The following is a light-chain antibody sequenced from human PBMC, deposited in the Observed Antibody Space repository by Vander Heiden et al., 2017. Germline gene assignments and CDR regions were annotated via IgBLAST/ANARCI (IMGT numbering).Light chain of an antibody. CDR1: RGIGTPY. V-gene: IGKV3-20*01. Sequence: DIVVPQSPGTLSLSPGERATLSCGTSRGIGTPYLAWYQQKTGQAARILIYDVSKRATGIPGRCRGSGSGTDCTRIISRLEPEDYAVYYCQQQGSKAIETFGQGTRVEIK. CDR3: QQQGSKAIET. J-gene: IGKJ1*01. CDR2: DVS.